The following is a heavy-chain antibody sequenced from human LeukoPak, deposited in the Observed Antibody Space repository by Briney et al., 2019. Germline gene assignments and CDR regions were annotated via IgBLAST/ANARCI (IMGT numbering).Heavy chain of an antibody. D-gene: IGHD5-18*01. Sequence: SDTLSLTCTVSGDSISTSKSYWGWIRQPPLKGLEWIGSIYYTGNTYYNASLKRRVTISVDTSKNQFSLSLTSVTAADTAVYYCARGRFRGYSYGAHRQNYYFDYWGQGTLVTVSS. J-gene: IGHJ4*02. V-gene: IGHV4-39*01. CDR1: GDSISTSKSY. CDR2: IYYTGNT. CDR3: ARGRFRGYSYGAHRQNYYFDY.